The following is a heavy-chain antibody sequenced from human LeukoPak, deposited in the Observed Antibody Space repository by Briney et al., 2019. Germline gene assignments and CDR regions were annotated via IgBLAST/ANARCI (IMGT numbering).Heavy chain of an antibody. Sequence: GGSLRLSCAASGFTFSSYEMNWVRQAPGKGLEWVSYISSSGSTIYYADSVKGRFTISRDNSNNTLFLRLNSLRGEDTAVYYCTRNSGWYGLSWGQGTLVTVSS. CDR2: ISSSGSTI. V-gene: IGHV3-48*03. CDR1: GFTFSSYE. CDR3: TRNSGWYGLS. J-gene: IGHJ1*01. D-gene: IGHD6-19*01.